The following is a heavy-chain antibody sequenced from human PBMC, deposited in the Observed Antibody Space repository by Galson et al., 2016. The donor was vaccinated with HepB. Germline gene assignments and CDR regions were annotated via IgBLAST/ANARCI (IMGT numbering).Heavy chain of an antibody. Sequence: SLRLSCAASGFTFSSYAMHWVRQAPGKGLEWVAVISYDGSNKYYADSVKGRFTISRDNSKNTLYLQMNSLRAEDTAVYCCARARGYSGYDLGYWGQGTLVTVSS. CDR3: ARARGYSGYDLGY. CDR1: GFTFSSYA. D-gene: IGHD5-12*01. V-gene: IGHV3-30-3*01. CDR2: ISYDGSNK. J-gene: IGHJ4*02.